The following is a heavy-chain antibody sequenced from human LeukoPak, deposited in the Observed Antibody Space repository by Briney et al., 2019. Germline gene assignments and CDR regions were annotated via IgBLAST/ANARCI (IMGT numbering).Heavy chain of an antibody. D-gene: IGHD3-9*01. CDR3: ARGYFDSRDSSNPFDN. Sequence: SETLTLTCTVSGASISSHYWSWIRQTPGKGLEWIGCIHTNGNNNYNPPLRGRVTMSVDTSKNPFSLKMTSVTAADTAVYYCARGYFDSRDSSNPFDNWGQGTLVTVSS. CDR2: IHTNGNN. J-gene: IGHJ4*02. V-gene: IGHV4-4*09. CDR1: GASISSHY.